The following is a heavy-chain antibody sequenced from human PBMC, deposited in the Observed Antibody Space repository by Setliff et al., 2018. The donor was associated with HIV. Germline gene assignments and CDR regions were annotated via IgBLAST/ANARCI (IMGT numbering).Heavy chain of an antibody. CDR3: VRGTLDF. CDR2: ISSSGFPI. V-gene: IGHV3-48*01. J-gene: IGHJ4*02. Sequence: LRLSCEASGFTFSTYGMNWARHAPGKGLEWVAQISSSGFPIYYADSVRGRFTASRDNGKNSLFLQMNSLRAEDTAVYYCVRGTLDFWGQGNLVTVSS. CDR1: GFTFSTYG.